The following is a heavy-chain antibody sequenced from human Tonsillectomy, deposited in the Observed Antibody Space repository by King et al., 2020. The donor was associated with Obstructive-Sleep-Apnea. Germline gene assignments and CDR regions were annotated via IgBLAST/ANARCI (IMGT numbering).Heavy chain of an antibody. CDR1: GFTFSSYA. Sequence: VQLVESGGGVVQPGRSLRLSCAASGFTFSSYAMHWVRQAPGKGLEWVALISYDGSNKYYADSVKGRFTISRDNSKNTLYLQMYSLRAEDTAVYYCGSSPVHFSGDYYYGMDVWGQGPTVIVSS. J-gene: IGHJ6*02. V-gene: IGHV3-30-3*01. D-gene: IGHD1-26*01. CDR3: GSSPVHFSGDYYYGMDV. CDR2: ISYDGSNK.